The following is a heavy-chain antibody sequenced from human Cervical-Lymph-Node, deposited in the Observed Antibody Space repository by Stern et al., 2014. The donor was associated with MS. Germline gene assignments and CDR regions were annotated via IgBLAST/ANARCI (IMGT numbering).Heavy chain of an antibody. Sequence: EMQLVESGGGLVQPGGSLRLSCAASGFTFSSYAMSWVRQAPGKGLEWVSAISGGGGSTYYADSVKGRFTISRDNSKSTLYLQMNSLRAEDTAVYYCAKGDIVVVPAAMNYYYGMDVWGQGTTVTVSS. CDR1: GFTFSSYA. CDR3: AKGDIVVVPAAMNYYYGMDV. V-gene: IGHV3-23*04. J-gene: IGHJ6*02. CDR2: ISGGGGST. D-gene: IGHD2-2*01.